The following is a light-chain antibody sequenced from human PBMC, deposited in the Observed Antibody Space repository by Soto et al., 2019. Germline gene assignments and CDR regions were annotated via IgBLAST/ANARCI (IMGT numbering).Light chain of an antibody. CDR3: QQYGSSPWT. CDR2: GAS. Sequence: EIVLTQSPATLSLSPGERATLSCRASQRLSSSYLAWYQQTPGQAPRLLIYGASSRATGIPDRFSGSGSGTDFTLTISRLEPEDFAVYYCQQYGSSPWTFGQGTKVDI. J-gene: IGKJ1*01. CDR1: QRLSSSY. V-gene: IGKV3-20*01.